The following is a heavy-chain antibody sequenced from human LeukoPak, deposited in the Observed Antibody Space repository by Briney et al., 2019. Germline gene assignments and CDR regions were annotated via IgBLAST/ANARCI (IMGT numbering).Heavy chain of an antibody. Sequence: SVKVSCTASGGTFSSYAISWVRQAPGQELEWMGGIIPIFGTANYAQKFQGRVTITADESTSTAYMELSSLRSEDTAVYYCAGGYCSSTSCSEPMGFDYWGQGTLVTVSS. V-gene: IGHV1-69*01. CDR2: IIPIFGTA. CDR1: GGTFSSYA. D-gene: IGHD2-2*01. J-gene: IGHJ4*02. CDR3: AGGYCSSTSCSEPMGFDY.